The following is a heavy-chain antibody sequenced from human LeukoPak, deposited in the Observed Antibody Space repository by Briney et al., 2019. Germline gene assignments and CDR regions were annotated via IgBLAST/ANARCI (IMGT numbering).Heavy chain of an antibody. CDR3: AHRMRSADIVASFDY. D-gene: IGHD5-12*01. Sequence: ESGPTLVNPTQTLTLTCTFSGFSLRTSGVGVGWIRQPPGKTLEWLALIYWNDDKRYSPSLKSRLTITKDTSKNQVVLTMTNMDPVDTATYYCAHRMRSADIVASFDYWGQGTLVTVSS. CDR2: IYWNDDK. J-gene: IGHJ4*02. V-gene: IGHV2-5*01. CDR1: GFSLRTSGVG.